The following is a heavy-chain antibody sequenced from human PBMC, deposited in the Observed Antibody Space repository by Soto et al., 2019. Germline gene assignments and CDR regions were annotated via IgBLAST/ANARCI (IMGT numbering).Heavy chain of an antibody. V-gene: IGHV1-69*06. J-gene: IGHJ4*02. Sequence: QVQLVQSGAEVKKPGSSVKVSCKASGDSFSSYAISWLRQAPGQGLEWMGGIIPIFGTPHYAQKFQGRVTITADKSTSTAYSELSSLRSEDTAVYFCARGAYCSGRSCYVVTRYWGQGTLITVYS. D-gene: IGHD2-15*01. CDR2: IIPIFGTP. CDR3: ARGAYCSGRSCYVVTRY. CDR1: GDSFSSYA.